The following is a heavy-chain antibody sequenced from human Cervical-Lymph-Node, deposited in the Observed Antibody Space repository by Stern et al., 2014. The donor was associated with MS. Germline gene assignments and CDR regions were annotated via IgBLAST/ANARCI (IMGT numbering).Heavy chain of an antibody. D-gene: IGHD3-3*01. CDR1: GGAG. Sequence: QVQLGQSGAEVKKPGSSVKIYCKTSGGAGVAWVRQAPGQGLDWMGEIIPVLSTTNVEKRFHGRLNLTADESTATIYMELSSLTAEDTAVYYCAKRGSARRGSGWLDPWGQGTLVTVSS. CDR2: IIPVLSTT. V-gene: IGHV1-69*01. J-gene: IGHJ5*02. CDR3: AKRGSARRGSGWLDP.